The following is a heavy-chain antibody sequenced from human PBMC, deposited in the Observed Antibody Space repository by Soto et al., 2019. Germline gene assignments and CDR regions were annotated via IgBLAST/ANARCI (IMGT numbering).Heavy chain of an antibody. CDR1: GFNFDDYG. CDR3: AKDSRVRGVINMADGY. D-gene: IGHD3-10*01. V-gene: IGHV3-9*01. Sequence: GGSLRLSCAASGFNFDDYGMNWVRQAPGKGLEWVSGISWNSGTRGYADSVKGRFTISRDNAKNSLYLQMNNLRTEDTALYYCAKDSRVRGVINMADGYWGQGILVTVSS. CDR2: ISWNSGTR. J-gene: IGHJ4*02.